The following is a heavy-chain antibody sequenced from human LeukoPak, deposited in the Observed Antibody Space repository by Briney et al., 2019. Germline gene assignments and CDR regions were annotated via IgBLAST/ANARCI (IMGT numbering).Heavy chain of an antibody. J-gene: IGHJ3*02. CDR2: ISAYNGNT. CDR3: ARTRIAARLGSPAFDI. CDR1: GYTFTSYG. D-gene: IGHD6-6*01. V-gene: IGHV1-18*01. Sequence: ASVKVSCKASGYTFTSYGISWVRQAPGQGLEWMGWISAYNGNTNYAQKFQGRVTITADESTSTAYMELSSLRSEDTAVYYCARTRIAARLGSPAFDIWGQGTMVTVSS.